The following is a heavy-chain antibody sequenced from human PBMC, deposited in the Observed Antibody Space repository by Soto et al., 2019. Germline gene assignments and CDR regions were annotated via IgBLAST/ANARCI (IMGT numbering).Heavy chain of an antibody. CDR2: IYHSGST. J-gene: IGHJ5*02. D-gene: IGHD6-13*01. Sequence: PSETLSLTCAVSGGSISSGGYSWSWIRQPPGKGLEWIGYIYHSGSTYYNPSLKSRVTISVDRSKNQFSLKLSSVTAADTAVYYCARGSSSTWDEKWFDPWGQGTLVTVSS. CDR1: GGSISSGGYS. V-gene: IGHV4-30-2*01. CDR3: ARGSSSTWDEKWFDP.